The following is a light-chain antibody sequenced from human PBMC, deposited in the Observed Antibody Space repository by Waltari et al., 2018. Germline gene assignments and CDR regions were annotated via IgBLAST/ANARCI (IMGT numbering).Light chain of an antibody. Sequence: EIVVTQSPAALSVSPGERITLTCRASPIVRRNLAWYQQNPVQAHRLLIYSAPTRATGSPVRFSGYGSGAESTLTISSLQSEDFAIYYCQQYDVWPYTVGQGTKLDIK. CDR3: QQYDVWPYT. V-gene: IGKV3-15*01. CDR1: PIVRRN. J-gene: IGKJ2*01. CDR2: SAP.